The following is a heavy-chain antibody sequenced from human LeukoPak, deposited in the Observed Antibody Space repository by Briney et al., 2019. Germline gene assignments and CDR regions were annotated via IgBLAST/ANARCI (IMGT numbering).Heavy chain of an antibody. CDR1: GYTFTSYD. Sequence: ASVKVSCKASGYTFTSYDINWVRQATGQRLEWMGWMNPNSGNTGYAQKFQGRVTITRNTSISTAYMVLSSLRSEDTAVYYCARADYGDFKRGDFDPWGQGTLVTVSS. J-gene: IGHJ5*02. CDR2: MNPNSGNT. D-gene: IGHD4-17*01. CDR3: ARADYGDFKRGDFDP. V-gene: IGHV1-8*03.